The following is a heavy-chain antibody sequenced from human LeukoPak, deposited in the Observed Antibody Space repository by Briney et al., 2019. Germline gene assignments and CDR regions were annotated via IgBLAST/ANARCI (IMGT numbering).Heavy chain of an antibody. Sequence: RASVKVSSRASGYTFITYGINWVRQAPGQGLEWMGWISPYDGSTNFAQNLQGRVTMTTDTITSTAFIELRSLRFEDTALYYCVRDKAPRYTYGLGHWGQGTLVTVSS. CDR3: VRDKAPRYTYGLGH. CDR1: GYTFITYG. CDR2: ISPYDGST. D-gene: IGHD5-18*01. J-gene: IGHJ4*02. V-gene: IGHV1-18*01.